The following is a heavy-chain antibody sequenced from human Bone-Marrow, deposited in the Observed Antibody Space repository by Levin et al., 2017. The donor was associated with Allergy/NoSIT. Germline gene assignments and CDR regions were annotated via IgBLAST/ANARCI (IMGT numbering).Heavy chain of an antibody. CDR2: IDPRRGRA. CDR1: EYTFTSHF. Sequence: GESLKISCNASEYTFTSHFLHWVRQAPGHGPEWMGMIDPRRGRAHYAETYQGRVTMTTDTSTRTVFLEVSSLRSEDTAIYFCARGRGGSYYFDYWGQGTLVTVSS. V-gene: IGHV1-46*01. J-gene: IGHJ4*02. CDR3: ARGRGGSYYFDY. D-gene: IGHD1-1*01.